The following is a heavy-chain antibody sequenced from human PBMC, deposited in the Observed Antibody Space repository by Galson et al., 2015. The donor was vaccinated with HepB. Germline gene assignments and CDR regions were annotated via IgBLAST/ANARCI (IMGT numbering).Heavy chain of an antibody. CDR1: GFTFSSYG. CDR2: IWYDGSNK. J-gene: IGHJ6*03. Sequence: SLRLSCAASGFTFSSYGMHWVRQAPGKGLEWVAVIWYDGSNKYYADSVKGRFTISRDNSKNTLYLQMNSLRAEDTAVYYCARGGSGSYRASYYMDVWGKGTTVTVSS. CDR3: ARGGSGSYRASYYMDV. V-gene: IGHV3-33*01. D-gene: IGHD1-26*01.